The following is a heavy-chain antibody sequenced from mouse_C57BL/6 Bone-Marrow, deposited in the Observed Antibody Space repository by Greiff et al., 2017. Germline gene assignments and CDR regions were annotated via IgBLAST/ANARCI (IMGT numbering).Heavy chain of an antibody. V-gene: IGHV5-15*01. CDR3: SSHNNYYSMDY. Sequence: EVHLVESGGGLVQPGASLKLSCAASGFTFSDYGMAWVRQAPRKGPEWVAVISNLAYSNYYADTVTGRFTISRSTAKNSLYLGMSSLRSEDTAMYYSSSHNNYYSMDYWGQGTSVTVSS. CDR1: GFTFSDYG. J-gene: IGHJ4*01. CDR2: ISNLAYSN.